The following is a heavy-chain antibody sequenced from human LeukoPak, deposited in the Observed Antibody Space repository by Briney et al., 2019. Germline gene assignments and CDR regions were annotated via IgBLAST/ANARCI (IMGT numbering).Heavy chain of an antibody. J-gene: IGHJ4*02. V-gene: IGHV1-69*13. D-gene: IGHD5-18*01. CDR2: IIPIFGAA. CDR1: GGTFSSYA. CDR3: ARVSAYSYGYHFDY. Sequence: SVKVFCKASGGTFSSYAISWVRQAPGQELEWMGGIIPIFGAANYAQKFQGRVTITADESTSTAYMELSSLRSEDTAVYYCARVSAYSYGYHFDYWGQGTLVTVSS.